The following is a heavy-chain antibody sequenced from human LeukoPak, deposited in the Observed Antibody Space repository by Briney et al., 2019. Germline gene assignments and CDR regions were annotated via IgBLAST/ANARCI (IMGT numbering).Heavy chain of an antibody. V-gene: IGHV4-34*01. D-gene: IGHD4-23*01. Sequence: SETLSLTCAVSGVSFSDYSWSWIRQPPGKGLEWIGEINHRGSTNYNPSLKSRVTISVDTSNNHLSLRLSSVTAADTAVYYCARLRWGAFDIWAKGQWSPSLQ. J-gene: IGHJ3*02. CDR2: INHRGST. CDR1: GVSFSDYS. CDR3: ARLRWGAFDI.